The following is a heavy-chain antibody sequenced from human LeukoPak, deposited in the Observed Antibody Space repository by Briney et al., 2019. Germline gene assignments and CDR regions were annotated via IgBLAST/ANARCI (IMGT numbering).Heavy chain of an antibody. CDR3: ARGTQVRRSGIDY. Sequence: SETLSLTCTVSGGSISYYYWSWIRQSPGKGVEWTGYIYYTGSTNYNPSLKSRVTMSVDTSKNQFSLKLTSVTAADTAVYYCARGTQVRRSGIDYWGQGILVTVSS. D-gene: IGHD1-26*01. V-gene: IGHV4-59*01. CDR1: GGSISYYY. CDR2: IYYTGST. J-gene: IGHJ4*02.